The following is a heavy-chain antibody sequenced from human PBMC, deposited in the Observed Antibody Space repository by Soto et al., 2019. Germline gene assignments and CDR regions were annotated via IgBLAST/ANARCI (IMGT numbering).Heavy chain of an antibody. V-gene: IGHV3-30-3*01. Sequence: QVQLVESGGGVVQPGRSLRLSCAASGFTFSSYAMHWVRQAPGKGPEWVAVISYDGSNKYYADSVKGRFTISRDNSKNTLYLQMNSLRAEDTAVYYCARVVTMVRGVTDAFDIWGQGTMVTVSS. CDR2: ISYDGSNK. D-gene: IGHD3-10*01. CDR1: GFTFSSYA. J-gene: IGHJ3*02. CDR3: ARVVTMVRGVTDAFDI.